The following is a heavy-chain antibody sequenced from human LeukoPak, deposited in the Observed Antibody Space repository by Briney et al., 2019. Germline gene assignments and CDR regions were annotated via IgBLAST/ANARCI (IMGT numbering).Heavy chain of an antibody. Sequence: SETLSLTCTVSGGSISSSSYYWGWIRQPPGKGLEWIGSIYYSGSTYYNPSLKSRVTISVDTSKNQFSLKLSSVTAADTAVYYCARGGFRFKAYGSGYRYYFDYWGQGTLVTVSS. CDR3: ARGGFRFKAYGSGYRYYFDY. J-gene: IGHJ4*02. CDR2: IYYSGST. CDR1: GGSISSSSYY. D-gene: IGHD3-10*01. V-gene: IGHV4-39*07.